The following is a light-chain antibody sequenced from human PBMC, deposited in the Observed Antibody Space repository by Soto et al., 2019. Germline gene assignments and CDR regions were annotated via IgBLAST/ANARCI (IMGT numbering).Light chain of an antibody. V-gene: IGKV1-27*01. CDR2: AAS. Sequence: TRSRWLLSASKRDMDTISGWASLPISNYLAWYQQKPGKIPNLLIYAASTLQAGVPSRFRGSGSGTDFTLIISSLQPEDVASYYGQKCNSAPLTSGGGTKV. J-gene: IGKJ4*01. CDR1: LPISNY. CDR3: QKCNSAPLT.